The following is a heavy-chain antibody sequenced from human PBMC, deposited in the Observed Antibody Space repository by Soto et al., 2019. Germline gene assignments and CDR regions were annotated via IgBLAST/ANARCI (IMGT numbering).Heavy chain of an antibody. D-gene: IGHD1-20*01. CDR2: INADGSTT. Sequence: EVQLVESGGGLVQPGGSLRLSCAASGFTFRTRWMHWVRQAPGKGLVWVSYINADGSTTNYADSERGRFTISRDNAKNMLYLQMNSLRAEDTAVYYCARDNSDAMDVCGQGTTVTVSS. V-gene: IGHV3-74*01. J-gene: IGHJ6*02. CDR1: GFTFRTRW. CDR3: ARDNSDAMDV.